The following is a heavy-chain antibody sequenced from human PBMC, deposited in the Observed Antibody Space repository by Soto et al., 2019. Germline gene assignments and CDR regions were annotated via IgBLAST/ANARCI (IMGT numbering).Heavy chain of an antibody. V-gene: IGHV3-30*03. CDR1: GFTFRSYG. J-gene: IGHJ4*02. CDR2: ISYDGSYK. D-gene: IGHD3-16*01. CDR3: ATHFIKLRPALYLHS. Sequence: PGGSLRLSCAASGFTFRSYGMHWARQAPGRGLEWVAVISYDGSYKSYEDSVKGRFTISRDNYKNTLHLQMDSLRAEDTAVYYCATHFIKLRPALYLHSWGQATLLTVSS.